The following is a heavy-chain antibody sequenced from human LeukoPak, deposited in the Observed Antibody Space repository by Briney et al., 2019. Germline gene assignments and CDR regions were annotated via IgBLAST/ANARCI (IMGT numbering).Heavy chain of an antibody. CDR1: GFTFSSYG. CDR3: ARLPLGNYPLPG. J-gene: IGHJ4*02. D-gene: IGHD1-14*01. V-gene: IGHV3-30*03. Sequence: PGGSLRLSCAASGFTFSSYGMHWVRQAPGKGLEWVAVIPYDGSNKYYADSVKGRFTISRDNSKNTLYLQMNSLRAEDTAVYYCARLPLGNYPLPGWGQGTLVTVSS. CDR2: IPYDGSNK.